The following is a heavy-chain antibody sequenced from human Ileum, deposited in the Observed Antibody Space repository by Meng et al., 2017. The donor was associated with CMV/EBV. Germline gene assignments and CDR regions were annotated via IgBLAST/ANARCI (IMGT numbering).Heavy chain of an antibody. CDR2: IKEDGSEK. Sequence: GESLKISCAASGFIFSSFGMNWVRQAPGKGLQWVANIKEDGSEKYSVDSVTGRFTISRDTSKNTVYLQMNTLTAEDTALYYCATRFSETSDALSEYWGQG. D-gene: IGHD1-7*01. J-gene: IGHJ4*02. CDR3: ATRFSETSDALSEY. V-gene: IGHV3-7*03. CDR1: GFIFSSFG.